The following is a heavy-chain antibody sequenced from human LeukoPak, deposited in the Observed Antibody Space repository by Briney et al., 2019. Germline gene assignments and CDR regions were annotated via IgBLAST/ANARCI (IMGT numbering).Heavy chain of an antibody. CDR3: ARAYYYDSSATPDY. J-gene: IGHJ4*02. Sequence: GRSLRLSCAASGFTFTNYGMHWVRQAPGKGLEWVAVIWYDGSIKYYADSVKGRFTISRDNSKNTLYLQMNSLRAEDTAVYYCARAYYYDSSATPDYWGQGTLVTVSS. D-gene: IGHD3-22*01. V-gene: IGHV3-33*01. CDR1: GFTFTNYG. CDR2: IWYDGSIK.